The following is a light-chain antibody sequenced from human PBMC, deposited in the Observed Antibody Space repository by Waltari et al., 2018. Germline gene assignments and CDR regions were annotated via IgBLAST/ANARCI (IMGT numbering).Light chain of an antibody. J-gene: IGLJ3*02. Sequence: QSALTQPASVSGAPGQSITIPCTGTHSDVGAFNFVSWFQQHPGKAPKLLIYDVTKRPSGVSNRFSGSKSGNTASLTISGLQTEDEAEYYCSSYTRSTTLLFGGGTRLTVL. CDR3: SSYTRSTTLL. V-gene: IGLV2-14*03. CDR1: HSDVGAFNF. CDR2: DVT.